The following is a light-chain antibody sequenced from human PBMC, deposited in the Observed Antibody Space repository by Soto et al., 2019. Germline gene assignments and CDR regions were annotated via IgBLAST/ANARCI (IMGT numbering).Light chain of an antibody. CDR2: GTT. V-gene: IGLV7-43*01. CDR1: TGAVTSNNY. Sequence: QSVVTQEPSMTVSPGGTVTLTCASSTGAVTSNNYPNWFQQKPGQAPRTLIYGTTNKYSWTPARFSGSLLGGKAALTLSNVQPEDEADYYCLLYFGGSHVFGAGTKLTVL. CDR3: LLYFGGSHV. J-gene: IGLJ1*01.